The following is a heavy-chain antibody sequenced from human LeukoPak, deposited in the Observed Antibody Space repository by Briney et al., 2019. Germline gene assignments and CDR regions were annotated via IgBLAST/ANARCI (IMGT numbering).Heavy chain of an antibody. CDR1: GYTFTSYD. V-gene: IGHV1-69*05. J-gene: IGHJ4*02. D-gene: IGHD4-11*01. Sequence: ASVKVSCKASGYTFTSYDINWVRQATGQGLEWMGGIIPIFGTANYAQKFQGRVTITTDESTSTAYMELSSLRSEDTAVYYCARHTTVTTLFDYWGQGTLVTVSS. CDR3: ARHTTVTTLFDY. CDR2: IIPIFGTA.